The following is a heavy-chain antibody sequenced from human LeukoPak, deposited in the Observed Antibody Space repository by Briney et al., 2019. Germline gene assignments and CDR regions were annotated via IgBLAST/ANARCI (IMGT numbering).Heavy chain of an antibody. CDR2: IYYSGST. V-gene: IGHV4-59*08. J-gene: IGHJ4*02. CDR1: GGSISSYY. Sequence: PSETLSLTCTVSGGSISSYYWSWIRQPPGKGLEWIGYIYYSGSTNYNPSLKSRVTTSVDTSKNQFSLKLSPVTAADTAVYYCARQSAGYSSGWYPFDYWGQGTLVTVSS. D-gene: IGHD6-19*01. CDR3: ARQSAGYSSGWYPFDY.